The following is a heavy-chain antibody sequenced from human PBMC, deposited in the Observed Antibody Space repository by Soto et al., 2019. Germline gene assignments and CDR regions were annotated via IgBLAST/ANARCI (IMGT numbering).Heavy chain of an antibody. D-gene: IGHD3-9*01. V-gene: IGHV4-39*01. CDR3: ARRGRYFDWLSYDYYYMDV. CDR1: GGSISSSSYY. CDR2: IYYSGST. J-gene: IGHJ6*03. Sequence: SETLSLTCTVSGGSISSSSYYWGWIRQPPGKGLEWIGSIYYSGSTYYNPSLKSRVTISVDTSKNQFSLKLSSVTAADTAVYYCARRGRYFDWLSYDYYYMDVWGKGTTVTVSS.